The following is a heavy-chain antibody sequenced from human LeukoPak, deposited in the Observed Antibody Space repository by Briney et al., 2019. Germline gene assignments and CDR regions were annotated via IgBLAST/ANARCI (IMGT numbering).Heavy chain of an antibody. CDR3: ARVATTTNPPQRPFDY. D-gene: IGHD5-12*01. CDR1: GYSINSGYC. Sequence: SETLSLTCAVSGYSINSGYCWGWIRQPPGKGLEWIGSIYHSGSTYYNPSLKSRVTISVDTSKNQFSLKLSSVTAADTAVYYCARVATTTNPPQRPFDYWGQGTLSPSPQ. CDR2: IYHSGST. J-gene: IGHJ4*02. V-gene: IGHV4-38-2*01.